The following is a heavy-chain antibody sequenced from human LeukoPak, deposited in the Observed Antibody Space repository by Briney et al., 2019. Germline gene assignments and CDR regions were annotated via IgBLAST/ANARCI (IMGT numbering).Heavy chain of an antibody. V-gene: IGHV4-31*11. J-gene: IGHJ4*02. D-gene: IGHD3-3*01. CDR1: GGSISSGGYY. CDR3: ARDPGSDSWSGYSSVGFDY. CDR2: IYYSGST. Sequence: SETLSLTCAVSGGSISSGGYYWSWIRQHPGKGLEWIGYIYYSGSTYYNPSLKSRVTISVDTSKNQFSLKLSSVTAADTAVYYCARDPGSDSWSGYSSVGFDYWGQGTLVTVSS.